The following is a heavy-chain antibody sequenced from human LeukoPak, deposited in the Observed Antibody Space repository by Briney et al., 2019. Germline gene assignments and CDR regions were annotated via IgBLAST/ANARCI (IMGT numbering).Heavy chain of an antibody. CDR1: GFTFNTYV. CDR3: ARDPLGTRPGFDY. D-gene: IGHD1-1*01. J-gene: IGHJ4*02. CDR2: ISGSGGGT. Sequence: GGSLRLSCAASGFTFNTYVMSWVRQAPGKGLEWVSAISGSGGGTYYVDSVKGRFTISRDNSKNTLYLQMNSLRAEDAAVYYCARDPLGTRPGFDYWGQGTLVTVSS. V-gene: IGHV3-23*01.